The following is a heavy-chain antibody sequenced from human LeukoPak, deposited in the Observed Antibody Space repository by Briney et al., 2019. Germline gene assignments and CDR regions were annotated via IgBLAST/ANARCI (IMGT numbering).Heavy chain of an antibody. J-gene: IGHJ2*01. V-gene: IGHV1-69*04. Sequence: GASVKVSCKASGGTFSSYAISWVRQAPGQGLEWMGRIIPILGIANYAQKFQGRVTITADKSTSTAYMELSSLRSEDTAVYYCALTLTTVTTSGWYFDLWGRGTLVTVSS. CDR1: GGTFSSYA. CDR3: ALTLTTVTTSGWYFDL. CDR2: IIPILGIA. D-gene: IGHD4-17*01.